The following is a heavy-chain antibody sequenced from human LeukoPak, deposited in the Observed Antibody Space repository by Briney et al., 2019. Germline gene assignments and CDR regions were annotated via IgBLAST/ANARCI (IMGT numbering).Heavy chain of an antibody. CDR1: GFTFSSSP. Sequence: GGSLRLSCSASGFTFSSSPMHWVRQAPGKGLEYVSAISSDGVSKYYGDSMKGRFTISRDNSKNILYLHMSSLRAEDTAVYYCVQGGSGWYASWGQGTLVTVSS. CDR2: ISSDGVSK. D-gene: IGHD6-19*01. V-gene: IGHV3-64D*06. J-gene: IGHJ4*02. CDR3: VQGGSGWYAS.